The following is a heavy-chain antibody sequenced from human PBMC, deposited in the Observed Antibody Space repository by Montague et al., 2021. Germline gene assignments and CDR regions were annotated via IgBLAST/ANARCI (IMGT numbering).Heavy chain of an antibody. V-gene: IGHV4-39*07. CDR1: GASITSNIYY. J-gene: IGHJ5*02. CDR3: ARVFSSWYVGWFDP. D-gene: IGHD6-13*01. Sequence: SETLSLTCTVSGASITSNIYYWGWTRQSPGKGLEWIGSIYYSGNSFYQPSLKSRITMAVDTSKNQPSLKLSSVTAADTAIYYCARVFSSWYVGWFDPWGQGTLVTVSS. CDR2: IYYSGNS.